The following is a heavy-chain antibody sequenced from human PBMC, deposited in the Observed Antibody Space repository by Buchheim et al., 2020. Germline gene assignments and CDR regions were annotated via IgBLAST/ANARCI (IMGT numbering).Heavy chain of an antibody. CDR3: ARDAVPAAPNAWFDP. CDR2: IYTSGST. D-gene: IGHD2-2*01. Sequence: QVQLQESGPGLVKPSQTLFLTCTVSGGSISSGSYYWSWIRQPAGKGLEWIGRIYTSGSTNYNPSLKSRVTISVDTSKNQFSLKLSSVTAADTAVYYCARDAVPAAPNAWFDPWGQGTL. CDR1: GGSISSGSYY. J-gene: IGHJ5*02. V-gene: IGHV4-61*02.